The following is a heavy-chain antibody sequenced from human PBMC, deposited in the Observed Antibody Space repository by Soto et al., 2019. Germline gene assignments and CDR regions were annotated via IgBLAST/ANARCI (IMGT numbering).Heavy chain of an antibody. D-gene: IGHD6-13*01. CDR2: IGTAGDT. V-gene: IGHV3-13*01. Sequence: PGGSLRLSCAASGFTFSGFDMHWVRQPTGKGLEWVSSIGTAGDTYYAVSVKGRFTISRDNAKNSLSLQMNSLRAGDMAVYFCARSQEIGTHFFDSWGQGTQVTSPQ. CDR3: ARSQEIGTHFFDS. CDR1: GFTFSGFD. J-gene: IGHJ4*02.